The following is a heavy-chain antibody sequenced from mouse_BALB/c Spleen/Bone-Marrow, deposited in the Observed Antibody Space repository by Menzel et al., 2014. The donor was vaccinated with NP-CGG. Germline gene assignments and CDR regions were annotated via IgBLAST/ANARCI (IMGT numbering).Heavy chain of an antibody. V-gene: IGHV1S81*02. CDR2: INPSNGRT. CDR3: ARLIYGSSYIVDF. D-gene: IGHD1-1*01. CDR1: GYTFTGYW. J-gene: IGHJ4*01. Sequence: VHLVESGAELVKPGASVKLSCKASGYTFTGYWMHWVKQRPGQGLEWIGEINPSNGRTNYNEKFKSMATLTVDKSSRAAYMQRSSLTSGDSAVFYCARLIYGSSYIVDFWGQGTPVTVFS.